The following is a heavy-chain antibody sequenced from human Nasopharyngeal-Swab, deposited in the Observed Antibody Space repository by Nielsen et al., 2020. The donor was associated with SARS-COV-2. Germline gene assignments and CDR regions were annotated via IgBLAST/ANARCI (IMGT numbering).Heavy chain of an antibody. CDR1: GGSISSSDYY. V-gene: IGHV4-39*07. CDR2: IYYGGNT. D-gene: IGHD1-26*01. Sequence: ETLSLTCTVSGGSISSSDYYWGWVRQPPGKGLEWIGDIYYGGNTYDNPSLKNRFTISLDTSNNQLSLKVNSVTAADTAVYFCARGLVGASTAFDYWGQGTLVTVSS. J-gene: IGHJ4*02. CDR3: ARGLVGASTAFDY.